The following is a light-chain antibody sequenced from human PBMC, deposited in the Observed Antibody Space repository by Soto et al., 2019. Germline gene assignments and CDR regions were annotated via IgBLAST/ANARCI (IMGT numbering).Light chain of an antibody. CDR1: QSVSSSS. CDR2: GAS. V-gene: IGKV3-20*01. CDR3: QQYGSLYI. Sequence: EIVLTQSPGTLSLSPGERATLSCRASQSVSSSSLAWYQQKPGQAPRLLIYGASSRTTGIPDRFSGSGSGTDFTLTISRLEPEDFAVYYCQQYGSLYIFGQGTKLEIK. J-gene: IGKJ2*01.